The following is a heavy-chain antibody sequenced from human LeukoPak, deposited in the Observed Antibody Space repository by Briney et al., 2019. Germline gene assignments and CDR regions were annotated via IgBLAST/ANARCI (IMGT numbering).Heavy chain of an antibody. V-gene: IGHV3-30*07. D-gene: IGHD6-19*01. CDR1: GFTFSSYA. CDR2: ISYDGSNK. J-gene: IGHJ6*03. Sequence: GGSLRLSCAASGFTFSSYAMHWVRQAPGKGLEWVAVISYDGSNKYYADSVKGRFTISRDNAKNSLYLQMNSLGAEDTAVYYCARDAQWLVPEGYYYYMDAWGKGTTVTVSS. CDR3: ARDAQWLVPEGYYYYMDA.